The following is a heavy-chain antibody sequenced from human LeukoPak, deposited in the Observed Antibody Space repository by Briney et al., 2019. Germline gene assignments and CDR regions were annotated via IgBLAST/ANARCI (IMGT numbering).Heavy chain of an antibody. Sequence: GGSLRLSCAASGFTFSSYAMTWVRQAPGKGLEWVSAISRGGGSTYYVDSVKGRFTISRDNSKNTLYLQMNSLRAEDTAVYYCAKVAQEALGGLDYLGQGTLVTVSS. J-gene: IGHJ4*02. D-gene: IGHD3-16*01. V-gene: IGHV3-23*01. CDR3: AKVAQEALGGLDY. CDR1: GFTFSSYA. CDR2: ISRGGGST.